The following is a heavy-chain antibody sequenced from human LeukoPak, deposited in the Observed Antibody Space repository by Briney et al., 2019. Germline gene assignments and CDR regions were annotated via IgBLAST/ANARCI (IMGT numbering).Heavy chain of an antibody. Sequence: GGSLRLSCRTSGFTFSYYSMIWVRQAPGKGLEWVGFIRSIAYGGTTEHAASVKDRFTISRDDSKSVAYPDMYSLKTEDTGVYYCTRDASYYDFWSGYSNWGQGTLVTVSS. J-gene: IGHJ4*02. CDR3: TRDASYYDFWSGYSN. CDR1: GFTFSYYS. V-gene: IGHV3-49*04. CDR2: IRSIAYGGTT. D-gene: IGHD3-3*01.